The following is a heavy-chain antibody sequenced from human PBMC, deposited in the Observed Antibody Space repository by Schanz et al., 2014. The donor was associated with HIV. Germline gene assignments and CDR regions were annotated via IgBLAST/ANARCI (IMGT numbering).Heavy chain of an antibody. CDR1: GFSFSSYV. J-gene: IGHJ4*02. CDR2: IWYDGNSK. D-gene: IGHD5-12*01. V-gene: IGHV3-33*08. Sequence: VQLVESGGGLVKPGGSLRLSCAASGFSFSSYVMHWVRQAPGKGLEWVAVIWYDGNSKYYADSVKGRFTSSRDNSKNSIYLLMNSLRAVDTAVYSCARGGIQWGPEWFDYWGQGTLVSVSS. CDR3: ARGGIQWGPEWFDY.